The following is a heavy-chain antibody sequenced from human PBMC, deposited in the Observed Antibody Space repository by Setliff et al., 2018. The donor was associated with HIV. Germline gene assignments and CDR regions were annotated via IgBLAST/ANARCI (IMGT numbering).Heavy chain of an antibody. D-gene: IGHD3-9*01. CDR2: IGDSDGST. Sequence: PGGSLRLSCAASGFIFRTYAMSWVRQAPGKGLEWVSVIGDSDGSTYYSDSVKGRFSISRDNCKNTLYLQMNSLRPEDTAVYYCARGSIRVTINFDFWGQGTLVTVSSGKHHMDVWGKGTTVTVSS. CDR1: GFIFRTYA. J-gene: IGHJ6*03. V-gene: IGHV3-23*01. CDR3: ARGSIRVTINFDFWGQGTLVTVSSGKHHMDV.